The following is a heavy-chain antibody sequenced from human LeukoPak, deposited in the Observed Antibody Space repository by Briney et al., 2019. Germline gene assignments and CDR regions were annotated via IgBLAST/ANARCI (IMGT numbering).Heavy chain of an antibody. CDR2: ISYDGSNK. J-gene: IGHJ4*02. CDR3: AKVREGYYDCSGYYYDY. CDR1: GFTFSSYA. Sequence: QSRRSLRLSRAASGFTFSSYAMHWVRQAPGKGLEWVAVISYDGSNKYYADSVKGRFTISRDNSKNTLYLQMNSLRAEDTALYYCAKVREGYYDCSGYYYDYWGQGTLVTVSS. V-gene: IGHV3-30*04. D-gene: IGHD3-22*01.